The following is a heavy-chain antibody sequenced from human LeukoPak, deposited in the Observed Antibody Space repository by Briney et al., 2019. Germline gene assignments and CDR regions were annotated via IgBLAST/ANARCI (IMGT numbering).Heavy chain of an antibody. Sequence: GGSLRLSCAASGFTFSSYGMHWVRQAPGKGLEWVAFIRYDGSNKYYADSVKGRFTISRDNAKNSLYLQMNSLRAEDTAVYYCAREAGRYYDSSGYYYPYYYYYMDVWGKGTTVTVSS. V-gene: IGHV3-30*02. J-gene: IGHJ6*03. D-gene: IGHD3-22*01. CDR2: IRYDGSNK. CDR3: AREAGRYYDSSGYYYPYYYYYMDV. CDR1: GFTFSSYG.